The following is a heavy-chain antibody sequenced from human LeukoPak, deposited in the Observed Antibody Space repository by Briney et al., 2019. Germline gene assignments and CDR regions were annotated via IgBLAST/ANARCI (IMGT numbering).Heavy chain of an antibody. V-gene: IGHV3-49*03. Sequence: PGGSLRLSCAASGFTFSDYYMSWIRQAPGKGLEWVGFIRSKAYGGTTEYAASVKGRFTIPRDDSKSIAYLQMNSLKTEDTAVYYCTRGRRATHDYWGQGTLVTVSS. D-gene: IGHD1-26*01. CDR2: IRSKAYGGTT. CDR3: TRGRRATHDY. CDR1: GFTFSDYY. J-gene: IGHJ4*02.